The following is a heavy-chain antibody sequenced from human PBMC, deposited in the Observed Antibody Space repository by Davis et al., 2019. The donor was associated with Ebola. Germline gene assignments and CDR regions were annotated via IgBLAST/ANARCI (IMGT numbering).Heavy chain of an antibody. V-gene: IGHV3-21*04. J-gene: IGHJ6*04. CDR2: ISSSSSYI. CDR3: AREPTGNYYYFYGMDV. D-gene: IGHD4-17*01. Sequence: GESLKISCAVSGFTLSRFWMHWVRQAPGKGLEWVSSISSSSSYIYYADSVKGRFTISRDNSKNTLHLQMNSLRVEDTAVYFCAREPTGNYYYFYGMDVWGKGTTVSVSS. CDR1: GFTLSRFW.